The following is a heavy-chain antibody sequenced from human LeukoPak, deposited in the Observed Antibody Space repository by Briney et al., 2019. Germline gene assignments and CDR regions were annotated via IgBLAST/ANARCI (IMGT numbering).Heavy chain of an antibody. CDR1: GFTFSSCE. CDR3: ARDTSGLFDY. CDR2: IKQDGRKI. J-gene: IGHJ4*02. V-gene: IGHV3-7*01. Sequence: GGSLRLSCAASGFTFSSCEMNWVRQAPGKGLEWVANIKQDGRKISYMDSVKGRFTISRDNAKNSLYLQMNSLRAEDTAVYYCARDTSGLFDYWGQGTLVTVSS.